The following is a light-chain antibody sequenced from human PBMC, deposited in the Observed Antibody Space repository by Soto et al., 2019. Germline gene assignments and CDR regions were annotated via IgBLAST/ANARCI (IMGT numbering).Light chain of an antibody. CDR3: QQYCSAPLT. J-gene: IGKJ4*01. CDR2: WAS. V-gene: IGKV4-1*01. Sequence: DIVMTQSPDSLAVSLGERVTINCKSSRNVLCSSNKKNLLAWYQQKPGQPPKLLIYWASTRGPGVPDRFSGGGSRTDVALTISSLQAEDVAVYYCQQYCSAPLTFGGGTKVEMK. CDR1: RNVLCSSNKKNL.